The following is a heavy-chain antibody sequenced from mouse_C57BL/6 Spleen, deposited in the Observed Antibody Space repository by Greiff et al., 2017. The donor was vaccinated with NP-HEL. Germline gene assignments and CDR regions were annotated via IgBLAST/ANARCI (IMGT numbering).Heavy chain of an antibody. CDR2: ISGGGGNT. CDR3: ARNNYSNSGAMDY. D-gene: IGHD2-5*01. CDR1: GFTFSSYT. Sequence: EVQGVESGGGLVKPGGSLKLSCAASGFTFSSYTMSWVRQTPEKRLAWVATISGGGGNTYYPDRVKGRFTISRDNAKNTLYLQMSSLRSEDTALYYCARNNYSNSGAMDYWGQGTSVTVSS. V-gene: IGHV5-9*01. J-gene: IGHJ4*01.